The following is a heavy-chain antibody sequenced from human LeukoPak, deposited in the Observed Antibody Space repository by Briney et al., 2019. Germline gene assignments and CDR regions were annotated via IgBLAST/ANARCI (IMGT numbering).Heavy chain of an antibody. CDR2: ISGSGGST. CDR3: AKNPTPVDY. V-gene: IGHV3-23*01. CDR1: GFTFSSYA. J-gene: IGHJ4*02. Sequence: PGGALRLSCAASGFTFSSYAMSGGRQAPGKGLEWVSAISGSGGSTYYADSVKGRFTISRDNSKNTLYLQMTSMRAEDTAVYYCAKNPTPVDYWGQGTLVTVSS.